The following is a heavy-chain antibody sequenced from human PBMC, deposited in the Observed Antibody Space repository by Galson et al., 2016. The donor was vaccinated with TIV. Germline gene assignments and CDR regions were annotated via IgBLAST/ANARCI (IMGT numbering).Heavy chain of an antibody. V-gene: IGHV3-30*04. CDR1: GFTFSDYV. J-gene: IGHJ4*02. D-gene: IGHD4-17*01. CDR3: ATGAYGDSLGSDALDN. Sequence: SLRLSCAGSGFTFSDYVLNWVRQAPGKGLQWVAFISSDGSRKYVADSVKGRFTISRDNSENTLYLQMNNLKTDDTAVYFCATGAYGDSLGSDALDNWGQGTLVTVSS. CDR2: ISSDGSRK.